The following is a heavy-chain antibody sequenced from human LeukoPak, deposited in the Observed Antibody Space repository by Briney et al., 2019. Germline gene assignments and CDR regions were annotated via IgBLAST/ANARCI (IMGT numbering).Heavy chain of an antibody. V-gene: IGHV3-23*01. J-gene: IGHJ4*02. CDR1: GFTFSSYA. D-gene: IGHD3-22*01. Sequence: GGSLRLSCAASGFTFSSYAMSWVRQAPGKGLEWVSAISGSGGSTYYADSVKGRFTISRDNSKNTLYLQMNSLRAEDTALYYCAKDVYDSSGYYSGYFDYWGQGTLVTVSS. CDR3: AKDVYDSSGYYSGYFDY. CDR2: ISGSGGST.